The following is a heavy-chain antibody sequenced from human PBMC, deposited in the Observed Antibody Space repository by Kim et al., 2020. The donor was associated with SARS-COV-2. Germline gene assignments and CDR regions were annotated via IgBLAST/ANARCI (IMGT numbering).Heavy chain of an antibody. Sequence: GGSLRLSCSASGFTFSSYAMHWVRQAPGKGREYVSAITSNGGSTSYTNSVKGRFTISRDNSMNTLYLQMGSLRPEDTAVYYCVKGGIAAAAAPDYWGQGT. CDR2: ITSNGGST. D-gene: IGHD6-13*01. CDR1: GFTFSSYA. CDR3: VKGGIAAAAAPDY. J-gene: IGHJ4*02. V-gene: IGHV3-64D*09.